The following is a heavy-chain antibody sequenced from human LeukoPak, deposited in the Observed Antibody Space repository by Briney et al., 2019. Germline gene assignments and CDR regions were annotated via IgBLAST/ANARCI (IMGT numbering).Heavy chain of an antibody. Sequence: SETLSLTCTVSGGSISSSSYYWGWIRQPPGKGLEWIGSIYYSGSTYYNPSLKSRVTISVDTSKNQFSLKLSSVTAADTAVYYCARHQDRWELLASGFGPWGQGTLVTVSS. CDR1: GGSISSSSYY. D-gene: IGHD1-26*01. CDR2: IYYSGST. CDR3: ARHQDRWELLASGFGP. J-gene: IGHJ5*02. V-gene: IGHV4-39*01.